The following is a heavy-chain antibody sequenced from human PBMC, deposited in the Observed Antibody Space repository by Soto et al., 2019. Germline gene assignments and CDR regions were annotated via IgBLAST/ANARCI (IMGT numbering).Heavy chain of an antibody. V-gene: IGHV4-30-4*01. D-gene: IGHD5-12*01. CDR1: GGSISSGDYY. Sequence: SETLSLTCSFSGGSISSGDYYWSWMRQPPGKGLEWIGNIYYSGNTYYNPSLKRRLIISIDTSKNQFSLKVVSVTAADTAVYYCASSWLYGMNGWGEGTKAIVSS. CDR2: IYYSGNT. CDR3: ASSWLYGMNG. J-gene: IGHJ6*04.